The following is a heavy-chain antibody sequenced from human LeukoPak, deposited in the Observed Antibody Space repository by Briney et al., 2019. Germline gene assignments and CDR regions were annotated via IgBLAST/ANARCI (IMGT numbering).Heavy chain of an antibody. CDR3: ARGKASSSSGY. CDR2: ISSSSSYI. CDR1: GFTFSSYS. V-gene: IGHV3-21*01. Sequence: KSGGSLRLSCAASGFTFSSYSMNWVRQAPGKGLEWVSSISSSSSYIYYADSVKGRFTISRDNAKNSLYLQVNSLRAEDTAVYYCARGKASSSSGYWGQGTLVTVSS. D-gene: IGHD6-6*01. J-gene: IGHJ4*02.